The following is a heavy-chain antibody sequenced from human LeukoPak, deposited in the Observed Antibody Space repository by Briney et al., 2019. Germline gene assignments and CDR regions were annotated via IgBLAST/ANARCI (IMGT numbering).Heavy chain of an antibody. V-gene: IGHV4-59*11. CDR3: ARVCYGHYNYYFMDV. J-gene: IGHJ6*03. Sequence: SETLSLTCTVSGGSISSQYWSWIRQSPGKGLEYIGYMYYSGSTNLNPSLKSRVTISVETSKNQFSLKVSAVTAADTAVYYCARVCYGHYNYYFMDVWGKGTTVSVSS. D-gene: IGHD2-15*01. CDR2: MYYSGST. CDR1: GGSISSQY.